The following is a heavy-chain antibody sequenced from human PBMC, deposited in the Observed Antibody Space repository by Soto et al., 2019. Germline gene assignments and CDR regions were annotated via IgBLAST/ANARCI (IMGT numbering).Heavy chain of an antibody. J-gene: IGHJ3*02. CDR1: GFTFGDYA. CDR2: IRSKAYGGTT. V-gene: IGHV3-49*03. Sequence: GVSLRLSCTASGFTFGDYAMSWFRQAPGKGLEWVTFIRSKAYGGTTEYAASVKGRFTISRDDSKSIAYLQMDSLKTEDTAVYYCTRGGESIYSGSYMGIDAFDIWGQGTMVTVSS. D-gene: IGHD1-26*01. CDR3: TRGGESIYSGSYMGIDAFDI.